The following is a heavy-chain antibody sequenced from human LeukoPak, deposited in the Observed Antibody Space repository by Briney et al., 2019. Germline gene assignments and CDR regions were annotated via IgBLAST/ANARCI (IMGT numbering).Heavy chain of an antibody. J-gene: IGHJ4*02. V-gene: IGHV3-23*01. CDR1: GFTFSSSE. D-gene: IGHD6-13*01. CDR3: GAGLIGAAGYFDY. CDR2: ISSGGGTT. Sequence: GGSLRLSCAASGFTFSSSEMNWVRQAPGKGLEWISYISSGGGTTYYADSVKGRFTISRDNSKNTLYLQMNSLRAEDTAVYYCGAGLIGAAGYFDYWGQGTLVTVSS.